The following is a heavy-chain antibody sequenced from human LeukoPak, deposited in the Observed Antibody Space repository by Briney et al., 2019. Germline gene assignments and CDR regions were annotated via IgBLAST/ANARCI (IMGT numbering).Heavy chain of an antibody. D-gene: IGHD6-13*01. CDR2: IKQDGSEK. CDR3: ARGTTAAAGYYYFDY. J-gene: IGHJ4*02. Sequence: PGGSLRLSCAASGFTFSSYWMSWVRQAPGKGLEWVANIKQDGSEKYYVDSVKGRFTISRDNAKNSLYLQMNSLRAEDTAVYYCARGTTAAAGYYYFDYWGQGTQVTVPS. CDR1: GFTFSSYW. V-gene: IGHV3-7*04.